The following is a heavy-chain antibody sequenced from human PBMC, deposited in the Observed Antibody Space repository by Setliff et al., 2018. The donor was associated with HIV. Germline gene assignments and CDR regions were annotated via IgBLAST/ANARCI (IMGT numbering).Heavy chain of an antibody. V-gene: IGHV4-59*11. CDR1: GASISSHY. CDR2: IYYSETT. CDR3: ARDPGGLYRRSTSCQGGCFDP. Sequence: PSETLSLTCTVSGASISSHYWSWIRQSPGKGLEWIGSIYYSETTNNNPSLKSRVTISVDTSKNQLSLKLRSVTAADPAVYYCARDPGGLYRRSTSCQGGCFDPWGHGTLVTVSS. D-gene: IGHD2-2*01. J-gene: IGHJ5*02.